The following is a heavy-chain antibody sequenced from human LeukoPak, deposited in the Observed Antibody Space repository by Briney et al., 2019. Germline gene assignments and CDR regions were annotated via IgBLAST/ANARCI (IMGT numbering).Heavy chain of an antibody. CDR3: ARTNYYSGSYSSWFDP. D-gene: IGHD3-10*01. CDR1: GDSINNYY. V-gene: IGHV4-59*08. J-gene: IGHJ5*02. Sequence: SETLSLTCTVSGDSINNYYWSWIRQPPGKGLEWIGYIYYSGSAYYNPSLKSRVTISVDTSKNQFSLKLTSVTAADTAVYYCARTNYYSGSYSSWFDPWGQGTLVTVSS. CDR2: IYYSGSA.